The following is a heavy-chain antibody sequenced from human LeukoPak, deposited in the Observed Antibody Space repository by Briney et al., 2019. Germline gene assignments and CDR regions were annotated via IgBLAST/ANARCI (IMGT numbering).Heavy chain of an antibody. Sequence: ASVKVSCKASGYTFTSYDINWVRQATGQGLEWMGWMNPNSGNTGYAQKFQGRVTITRNTSISTAYMELSSLRSEDTAVYYCAKDGGYSGYDWDYWGQGTLVTVSS. CDR2: MNPNSGNT. CDR3: AKDGGYSGYDWDY. J-gene: IGHJ4*02. D-gene: IGHD5-12*01. V-gene: IGHV1-8*03. CDR1: GYTFTSYD.